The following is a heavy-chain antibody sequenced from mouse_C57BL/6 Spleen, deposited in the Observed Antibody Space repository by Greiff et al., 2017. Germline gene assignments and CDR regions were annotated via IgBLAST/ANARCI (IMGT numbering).Heavy chain of an antibody. D-gene: IGHD4-1*02. V-gene: IGHV3-6*01. J-gene: IGHJ3*01. Sequence: EVKLQESGPGLVKPSQSLSLTCSVTGYSITSGYYWNWIRQFPGNKLEWMGYISYDGSNNYNPSLKNRISITREPSKNQFFLKLNSVTTEDTATYYCATSTDALFAYWGQGTLGTVSA. CDR3: ATSTDALFAY. CDR2: ISYDGSN. CDR1: GYSITSGYY.